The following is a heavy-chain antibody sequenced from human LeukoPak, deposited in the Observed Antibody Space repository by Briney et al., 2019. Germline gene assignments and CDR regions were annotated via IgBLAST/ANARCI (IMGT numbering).Heavy chain of an antibody. D-gene: IGHD1-26*01. V-gene: IGHV3-20*04. CDR1: GFTFDDHG. J-gene: IGHJ3*02. Sequence: GGSLRLSCAASGFTFDDHGMSWVRQAPGKGLEWVSGMNWGSGHINYMDSVKGRFTISRDNAKNSLNLQMNSLRVEDTAVYCCARHPTLGALDAFDIWGRGTMVTVSS. CDR2: MNWGSGHI. CDR3: ARHPTLGALDAFDI.